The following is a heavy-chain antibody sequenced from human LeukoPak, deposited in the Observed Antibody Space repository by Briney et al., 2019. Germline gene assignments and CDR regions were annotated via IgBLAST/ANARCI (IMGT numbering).Heavy chain of an antibody. Sequence: ASVKVSCKASGYTFTSYYMHWVRQAPGQALEWMGIINPSGGSTSYAQKFQGRVTMTRDTSSSTVYMELRSLRSEDTAVYYCASQMTTVTTWGFDPWGQGTLVTVSS. V-gene: IGHV1-46*03. CDR2: INPSGGST. J-gene: IGHJ5*02. CDR1: GYTFTSYY. CDR3: ASQMTTVTTWGFDP. D-gene: IGHD4-17*01.